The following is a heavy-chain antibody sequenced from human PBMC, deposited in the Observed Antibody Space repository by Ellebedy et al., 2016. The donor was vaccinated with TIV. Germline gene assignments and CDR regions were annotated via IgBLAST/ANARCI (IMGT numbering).Heavy chain of an antibody. CDR1: GFTFRNYW. CDR3: ATGPYSYGWGY. Sequence: GESLKISCAASGFTFRNYWMHWVRQAPGKGPLWVARLNSDGSSTTYADSVKGRFTISRDNAKNTMYLQMNSLRAEDTAVYYCATGPYSYGWGYWGQGTLVTVSS. D-gene: IGHD5-18*01. V-gene: IGHV3-74*03. CDR2: LNSDGSST. J-gene: IGHJ4*02.